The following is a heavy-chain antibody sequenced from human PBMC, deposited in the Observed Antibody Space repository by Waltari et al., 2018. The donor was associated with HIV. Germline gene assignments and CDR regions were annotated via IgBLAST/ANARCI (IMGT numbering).Heavy chain of an antibody. CDR1: GFPFDKYA. Sequence: EMRLVESGGGLVKPGRTLRLSCTASGFPFDKYAMHWVRQVPGKGLEWVAGITSNSDNAGYAHSWKGRFTISRDNAKNSLYLQMKSLRGDDTAFYYCAKDMSRVDTGMVYWNYVDLWGQGTLVTASS. D-gene: IGHD5-18*01. CDR2: ITSNSDNA. V-gene: IGHV3-9*01. CDR3: AKDMSRVDTGMVYWNYVDL. J-gene: IGHJ5*02.